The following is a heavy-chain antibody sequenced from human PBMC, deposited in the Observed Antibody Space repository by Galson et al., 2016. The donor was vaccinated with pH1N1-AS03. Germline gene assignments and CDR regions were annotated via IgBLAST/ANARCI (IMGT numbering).Heavy chain of an antibody. J-gene: IGHJ4*02. V-gene: IGHV3-30*04. Sequence: SLRLSCAASGFTFRNYAMHWLRQAPGKGLEWVVVISSDGTKKEDADSVKGRFTVSRDNAKNSLYLQMNSLRAEDTAVYYCARGNYYDVDLKEYYFDYWGQGTLVTVSS. D-gene: IGHD3-22*01. CDR2: ISSDGTKK. CDR1: GFTFRNYA. CDR3: ARGNYYDVDLKEYYFDY.